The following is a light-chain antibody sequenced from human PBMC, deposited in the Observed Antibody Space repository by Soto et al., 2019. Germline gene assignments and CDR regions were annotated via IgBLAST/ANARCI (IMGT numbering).Light chain of an antibody. Sequence: QSVLTQPPSASESPGQSVTISCTGTSSDIGGYNYVSWYQQYPGKAPKLMIYEVTKRPSGVPDRFSGSKSGNTASLTVSGLQAEDEADYYCSSYAGSNNLVFGTGTKVTVL. J-gene: IGLJ1*01. V-gene: IGLV2-8*01. CDR2: EVT. CDR3: SSYAGSNNLV. CDR1: SSDIGGYNY.